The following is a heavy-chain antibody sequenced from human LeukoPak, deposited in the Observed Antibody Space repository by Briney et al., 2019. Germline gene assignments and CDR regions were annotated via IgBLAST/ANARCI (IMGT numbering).Heavy chain of an antibody. CDR1: GGSISTDASY. V-gene: IGHV4-39*01. Sequence: PSETLSLTCTVSGGSISTDASYWAWIRQPPGKGLEWIGSIYYSGSTYYSSSLKSRVTLSVDTSKNQFSLKMSSVTAADTAQFYCARLFSRGWEYHFGLDVWGQGTTVTVS. D-gene: IGHD6-19*01. CDR3: ARLFSRGWEYHFGLDV. CDR2: IYYSGST. J-gene: IGHJ6*02.